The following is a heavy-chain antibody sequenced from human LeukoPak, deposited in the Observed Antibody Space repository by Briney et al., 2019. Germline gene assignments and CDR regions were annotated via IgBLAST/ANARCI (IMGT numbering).Heavy chain of an antibody. CDR1: GFTFSITA. V-gene: IGHV3-48*04. J-gene: IGHJ5*01. CDR2: TSDSGGTM. D-gene: IGHD6-13*01. Sequence: PGGSLRLSCAASGFTFSITAMTWVRQTPGKGLEWLSYTSDSGGTMNYADSVEGRFTISRDNAKNSLYLHMNSLRVEDTAVYYCARGYGSSWFYSWGQGTLVTVSS. CDR3: ARGYGSSWFYS.